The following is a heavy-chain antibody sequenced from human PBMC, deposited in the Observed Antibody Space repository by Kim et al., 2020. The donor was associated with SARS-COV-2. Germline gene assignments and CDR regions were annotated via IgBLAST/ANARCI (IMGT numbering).Heavy chain of an antibody. D-gene: IGHD5-18*01. Sequence: GGSLRLSCAASGFTFDDYAMHWVRQAPGKGLEWVSLISGDGGSTYYADSVKGRFTISRDNSKNSLYLQMNSLRTEDTALYYCAKDMSIVGDTAKGPGLDIWGQGTMVTVSS. CDR1: GFTFDDYA. V-gene: IGHV3-43*02. CDR3: AKDMSIVGDTAKGPGLDI. CDR2: ISGDGGST. J-gene: IGHJ3*02.